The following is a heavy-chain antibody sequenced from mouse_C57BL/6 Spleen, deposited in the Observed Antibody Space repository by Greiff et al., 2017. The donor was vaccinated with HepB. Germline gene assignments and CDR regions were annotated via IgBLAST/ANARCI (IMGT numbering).Heavy chain of an antibody. Sequence: VKLMESGAELMKPGASVKLSCKATGYTFTGYWIEWVKQRPGHGLEWIGEILPGSGSTNYNEKFKGKATFTADTSSNTAYMQLSSLTTEDSAIYYCARNGITTVVEDWYFDVWGTGTTVTVSS. D-gene: IGHD1-1*01. CDR3: ARNGITTVVEDWYFDV. J-gene: IGHJ1*03. CDR2: ILPGSGST. CDR1: GYTFTGYW. V-gene: IGHV1-9*01.